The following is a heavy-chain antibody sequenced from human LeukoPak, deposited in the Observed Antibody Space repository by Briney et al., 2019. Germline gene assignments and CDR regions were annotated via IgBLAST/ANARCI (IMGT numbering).Heavy chain of an antibody. Sequence: GGSLRLSCAASGFTFSSYGMHWVRQAPGKGLEWVAFIRYDGSNKYYADSVKGRFTISRDNSKDTLYLQMNSLKSEDTAVYYWAKECGDEAQLYYDSFDFWGQGTMVTVSS. CDR1: GFTFSSYG. CDR2: IRYDGSNK. CDR3: AKECGDEAQLYYDSFDF. V-gene: IGHV3-30*02. D-gene: IGHD2-21*02. J-gene: IGHJ4*02.